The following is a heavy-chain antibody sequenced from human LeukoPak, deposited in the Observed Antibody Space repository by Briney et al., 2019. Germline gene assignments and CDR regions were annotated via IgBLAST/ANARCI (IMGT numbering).Heavy chain of an antibody. Sequence: SVKVSCKASGGTFSSYAISWVRQAPGQGLEWMGGIFPIFGTANYAQKFQGRVTITADESTSTAYMELSSLRSEDTAVYYCARGGGVRKSYYYYMDVWGKGTTVTVSS. CDR2: IFPIFGTA. CDR3: ARGGGVRKSYYYYMDV. CDR1: GGTFSSYA. D-gene: IGHD1-14*01. J-gene: IGHJ6*03. V-gene: IGHV1-69*13.